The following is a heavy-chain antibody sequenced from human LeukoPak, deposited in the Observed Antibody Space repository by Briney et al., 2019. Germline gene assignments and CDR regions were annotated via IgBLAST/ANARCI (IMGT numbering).Heavy chain of an antibody. V-gene: IGHV4-30-4*08. CDR3: VRVRTGTSCYDY. CDR2: ISYSGST. Sequence: PSQPLSLTXTVSGGSVSSADSHWSWIRQPPGKGLDWIGYISYSGSTPYNPSLRSRVIISLDRSQNQFSLKLNSVTAADTAVYYGVRVRTGTSCYDYWGQGTLVTVSS. CDR1: GGSVSSADSH. J-gene: IGHJ4*02. D-gene: IGHD2-2*01.